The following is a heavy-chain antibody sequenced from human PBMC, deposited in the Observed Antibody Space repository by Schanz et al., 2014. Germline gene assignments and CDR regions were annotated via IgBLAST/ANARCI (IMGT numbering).Heavy chain of an antibody. CDR1: GFIFSDYY. CDR2: IRSAGTTT. J-gene: IGHJ5*01. V-gene: IGHV3-11*01. CDR3: AKTARTYSNYDNCPNGFDS. D-gene: IGHD3-16*01. Sequence: QVQLVESGGGLVQPGGSLRLSCAASGFIFSDYYMAWIRQAPGKGPEYVSYIRSAGTTTYHSDSVKGRFTISRNIAENSVYLQMNSLIAEDAAVNYWAKTARTYSNYDNCPNGFDSWGQGTLVTASS.